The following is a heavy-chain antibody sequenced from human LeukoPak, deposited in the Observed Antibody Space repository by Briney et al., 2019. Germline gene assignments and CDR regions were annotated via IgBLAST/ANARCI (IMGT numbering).Heavy chain of an antibody. CDR1: GFIFSNYW. J-gene: IGHJ4*02. D-gene: IGHD3-10*01. Sequence: PGGSLRLSCAASGFIFSNYWMHWVRQAPGKGLVWVSHIHSDGSRTSYADSVKGRFTISSDNGKNTLYLQMNSLRAEDTAVYYCARVSRRYYYGPFDYWGQGTLVTVSS. CDR3: ARVSRRYYYGPFDY. CDR2: IHSDGSRT. V-gene: IGHV3-74*01.